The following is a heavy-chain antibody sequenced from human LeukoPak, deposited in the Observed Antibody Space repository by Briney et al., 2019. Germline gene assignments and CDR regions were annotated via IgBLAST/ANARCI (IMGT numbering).Heavy chain of an antibody. Sequence: SETLSLTCTVPGGSISSSSYYWGWIRQPPGKGLEWIGSIYYSGSTYYNPSLKSRVTISVDTSKNQFSLKLSSVTAADTAVYYCASGSYQGFAFDIWGQGTMVTVSS. CDR1: GGSISSSSYY. J-gene: IGHJ3*02. V-gene: IGHV4-39*01. CDR3: ASGSYQGFAFDI. D-gene: IGHD1-26*01. CDR2: IYYSGST.